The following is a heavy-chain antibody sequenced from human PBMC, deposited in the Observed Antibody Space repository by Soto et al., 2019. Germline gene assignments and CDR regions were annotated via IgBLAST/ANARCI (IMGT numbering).Heavy chain of an antibody. CDR3: AMVDVYVTPSPQDV. CDR2: INTYNGNT. CDR1: GYTFTRYG. J-gene: IGHJ6*02. D-gene: IGHD3-16*01. Sequence: QVQLVQSGAEVKNPGASVKVSCKASGYTFTRYGIGWARQVPGQGLEWMGWINTYNGNTNYAQNVQGRVTLTTDTSKSTAYMELRSMRYNDTAIYYCAMVDVYVTPSPQDVWGQGTTVIVSS. V-gene: IGHV1-18*01.